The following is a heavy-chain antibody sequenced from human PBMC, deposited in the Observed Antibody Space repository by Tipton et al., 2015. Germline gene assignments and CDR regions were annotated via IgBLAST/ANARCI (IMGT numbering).Heavy chain of an antibody. J-gene: IGHJ3*02. V-gene: IGHV4-59*01. CDR1: GGSMSDYY. Sequence: TLSLTCTVSGGSMSDYYWNWIRQSPGKGLEWIGYIRNSKYTFYNPSLESRVTISVHTSKTQFSLKLISVTAADTAVYYCARGRNNAFDIWGQGTLVTVSS. CDR3: ARGRNNAFDI. CDR2: IRNSKYT.